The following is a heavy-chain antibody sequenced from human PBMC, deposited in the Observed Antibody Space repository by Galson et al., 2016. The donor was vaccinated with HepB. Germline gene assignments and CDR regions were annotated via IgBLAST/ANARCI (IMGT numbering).Heavy chain of an antibody. Sequence: SLRLSCAGSGFSISDYWIHWVRQAPGKGLVWVSRINERGSVWGYADSVKGRLTISKDNVKNTVYLQMTSLSAEDTAIYYCAREYKRVGASLNYWGQGTLVTVFS. CDR2: INERGSVW. V-gene: IGHV3-74*01. CDR1: GFSISDYW. D-gene: IGHD1-26*01. CDR3: AREYKRVGASLNY. J-gene: IGHJ4*02.